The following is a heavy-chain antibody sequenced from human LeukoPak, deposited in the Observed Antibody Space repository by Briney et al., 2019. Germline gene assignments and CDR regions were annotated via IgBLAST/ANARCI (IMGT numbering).Heavy chain of an antibody. CDR2: IYHSGST. CDR1: GYSISSGYY. J-gene: IGHJ4*02. CDR3: ARDVWFGAGRTFDS. Sequence: PSETLSLTCTVSGYSISSGYYWGWIRQPPGKGLEWIGSIYHSGSTYYNPSLKSRVTISVDTSKNQFSLKLSSVTAADTAVYYCARDVWFGAGRTFDSWGQGTLVTVSS. D-gene: IGHD3-10*01. V-gene: IGHV4-38-2*02.